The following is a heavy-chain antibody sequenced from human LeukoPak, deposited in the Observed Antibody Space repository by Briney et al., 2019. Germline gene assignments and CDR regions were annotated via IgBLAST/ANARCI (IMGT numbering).Heavy chain of an antibody. CDR3: ARGGGNSYAPVDY. V-gene: IGHV3-74*01. D-gene: IGHD5-18*01. CDR1: GFTFSTYW. Sequence: GGSLRLSCAASGFTFSTYWMHWARQVPGKGLVWVSRINSNGNTTPYADSVKGRSTISRDNAKNTLFLQMNNLRAEDTAVYYCARGGGNSYAPVDYWGQGTLVTVSS. CDR2: INSNGNTT. J-gene: IGHJ4*02.